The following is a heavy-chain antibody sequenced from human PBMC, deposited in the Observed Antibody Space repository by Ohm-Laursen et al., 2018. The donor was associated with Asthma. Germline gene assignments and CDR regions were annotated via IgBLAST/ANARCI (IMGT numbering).Heavy chain of an antibody. D-gene: IGHD3-10*01. CDR1: GITVSVNY. V-gene: IGHV3-53*01. CDR2: IYNGGST. Sequence: GSLRLSCTASGITVSVNYMSWVRQAPGKGLEWVPVIYNGGSTYHADSVRGRFTISRDNAKNSLYLQMNSLRAEDTAVYYCARDRDNILSGYYYGMDVWGQGTTVTVSS. J-gene: IGHJ6*02. CDR3: ARDRDNILSGYYYGMDV.